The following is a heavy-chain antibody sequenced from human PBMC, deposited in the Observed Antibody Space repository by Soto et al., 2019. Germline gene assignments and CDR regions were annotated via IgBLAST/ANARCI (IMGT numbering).Heavy chain of an antibody. V-gene: IGHV1-18*01. J-gene: IGHJ4*02. Sequence: QVQLVQSGAEVKKPGASVKVSCKASGYPFTSYGISWVRQAPGQGLEWMGWVSAYNGNTNYAQKLQGRVTMTTDTSTSTADRELRSLRSDDTAVYYGARDCTPRDDGGQGTLVTVSS. CDR2: VSAYNGNT. D-gene: IGHD2-8*01. CDR1: GYPFTSYG. CDR3: ARDCTPRDD.